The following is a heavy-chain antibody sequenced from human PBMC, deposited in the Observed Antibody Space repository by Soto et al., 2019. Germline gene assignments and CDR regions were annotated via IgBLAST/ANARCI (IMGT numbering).Heavy chain of an antibody. J-gene: IGHJ3*02. CDR2: INRDGSKK. CDR3: ARDVSPGSSSLYLDAFDI. Sequence: EVQLEESGGDLVQPGGSLRLSCAASGFTLSAYWMTWVRQAPGKGLEWVANINRDGSKKSYLDSVRGRFTISRDNVGNSLYLQMGSLRADDTALYDCARDVSPGSSSLYLDAFDIWGQGTMVTVSS. D-gene: IGHD6-13*01. V-gene: IGHV3-7*05. CDR1: GFTLSAYW.